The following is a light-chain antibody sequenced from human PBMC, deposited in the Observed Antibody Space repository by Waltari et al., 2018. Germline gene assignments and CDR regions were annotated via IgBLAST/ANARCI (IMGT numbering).Light chain of an antibody. Sequence: VITVSPDTMAVSLRGRSASYGKPSQSVLYSSNNTNYLAWYQQKPGQPPKLLIYWASTRESGVPDRFSGSGSVTDFTLTISSLQAEDVAVYYCQQYYSTPLTFGGGTKVEIK. V-gene: IGKV4-1*01. J-gene: IGKJ4*01. CDR2: WAS. CDR3: QQYYSTPLT. CDR1: QSVLYSSNNTNY.